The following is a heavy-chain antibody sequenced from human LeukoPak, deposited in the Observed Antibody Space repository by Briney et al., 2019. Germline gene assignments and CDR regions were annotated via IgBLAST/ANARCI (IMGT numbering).Heavy chain of an antibody. D-gene: IGHD6-19*01. CDR2: IYYSGST. CDR1: GYSISSGNW. J-gene: IGHJ4*02. Sequence: SDTLSLTCAVSGYSISSGNWWGWIRQPPGKGLEWIGSIYYSGSTYYNPSLKSRVTISVDTSKNQFSLKLSSVTAADTAVYYCARNRYSSGWYSLYWGQGTLVTVSS. CDR3: ARNRYSSGWYSLY. V-gene: IGHV4-28*01.